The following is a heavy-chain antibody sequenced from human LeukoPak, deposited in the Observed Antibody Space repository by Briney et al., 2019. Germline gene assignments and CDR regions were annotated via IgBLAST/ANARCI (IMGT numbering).Heavy chain of an antibody. CDR2: ICSGGST. V-gene: IGHV3-53*01. Sequence: GGSLRLSCAASGFTVSSNYMSWVRQAPGKGLEWVSVICSGGSTYYADSVKGRFTISRDNSKNTLYLQMNSLRAEDTAVYYCARAPIFGVVTDAFDIWGQGTMVTVSS. D-gene: IGHD3-3*01. J-gene: IGHJ3*02. CDR1: GFTVSSNY. CDR3: ARAPIFGVVTDAFDI.